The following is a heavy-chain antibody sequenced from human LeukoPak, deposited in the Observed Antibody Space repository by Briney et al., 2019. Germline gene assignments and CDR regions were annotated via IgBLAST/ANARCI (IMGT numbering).Heavy chain of an antibody. Sequence: GGSLRLSCAASGFTFSSYSMNWVRQAPGEGLEWVSSISSSSSYIYYADSVKGRFTISRDNAKNSLYLQMNSLRAEDTAVYYCARGLYGSGSYYTVDAFDIWGQGTMVTVSS. CDR1: GFTFSSYS. V-gene: IGHV3-21*01. CDR2: ISSSSSYI. D-gene: IGHD3-10*01. J-gene: IGHJ3*02. CDR3: ARGLYGSGSYYTVDAFDI.